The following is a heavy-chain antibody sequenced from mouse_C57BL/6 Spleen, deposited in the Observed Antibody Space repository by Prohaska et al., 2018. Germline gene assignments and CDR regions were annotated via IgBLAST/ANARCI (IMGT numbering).Heavy chain of an antibody. CDR2: MLPGSGST. D-gene: IGHD2-5*01. Sequence: QLQLLQSVPALIKPGASVTLSCIASGYTFTAYCIEWVKHGAGHGVEWIGVMLPGSGSTNYNEKFKGKATFTADTSSNTGYMQLSNLTTEDSAIYYCARKEGCSNFAYWGQGTQVTVSA. J-gene: IGHJ3*01. CDR3: ARKEGCSNFAY. V-gene: IGHV1-9*01. CDR1: GYTFTAYC.